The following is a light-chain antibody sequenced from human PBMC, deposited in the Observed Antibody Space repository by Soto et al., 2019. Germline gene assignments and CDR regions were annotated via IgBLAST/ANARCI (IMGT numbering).Light chain of an antibody. Sequence: DIQMTQSPSSLSASVGDRVTITCRASQSISTYLNWYQQKVGKAPKLLIYAASSLQRGVPSRFSGSGSGTDFTLTISILQPEYFATYYCQQSYSTPRTFGQGTKLEIK. V-gene: IGKV1-39*01. J-gene: IGKJ2*02. CDR3: QQSYSTPRT. CDR2: AAS. CDR1: QSISTY.